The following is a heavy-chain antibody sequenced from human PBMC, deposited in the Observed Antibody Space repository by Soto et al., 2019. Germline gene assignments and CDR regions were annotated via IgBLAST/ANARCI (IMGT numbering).Heavy chain of an antibody. Sequence: QVQLQESGPGLVKPSQTLSLTCTVSGGSISSGGYYWSWIRQHPGKGLEWIGYIYYSGSTYYNPSHKSRVTVSVETYKNQFSLKLSSVTVADTGVYYCARGYCSSTSCYLVKNNGFDPWGQGTLVTVSS. CDR1: GGSISSGGYY. CDR3: ARGYCSSTSCYLVKNNGFDP. V-gene: IGHV4-31*03. J-gene: IGHJ5*02. D-gene: IGHD2-2*01. CDR2: IYYSGST.